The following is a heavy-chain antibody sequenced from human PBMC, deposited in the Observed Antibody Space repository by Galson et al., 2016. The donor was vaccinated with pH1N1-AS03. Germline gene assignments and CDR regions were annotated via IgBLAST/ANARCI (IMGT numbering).Heavy chain of an antibody. J-gene: IGHJ4*02. CDR3: ARDDFAGNYSLDY. D-gene: IGHD1-1*01. CDR1: GFIFNHYA. Sequence: LRLSCAASGFIFNHYALHWVRQAPGKGLEWVAVISYDGRKGYYPDSVKGRFTISRDNSKNTLYLQMDSLRAEDTAVYYCARDDFAGNYSLDYWGRGTLITVSS. CDR2: ISYDGRKG. V-gene: IGHV3-30*04.